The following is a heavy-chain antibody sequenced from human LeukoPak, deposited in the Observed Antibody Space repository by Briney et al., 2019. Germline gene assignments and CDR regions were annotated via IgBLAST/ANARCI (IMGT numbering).Heavy chain of an antibody. J-gene: IGHJ4*02. CDR2: IYYSGST. CDR1: GGSISSYY. CDR3: AKAGYSSGWYGNYFDY. Sequence: ASETLSLTCTVSGGSISSYYWSWIRQPPGKGLEWIGYIYYSGSTNYNPSLKSRVTISVDTSKNQFSLKLSSVTAADTAVYYCAKAGYSSGWYGNYFDYWGQGTLVTVSS. D-gene: IGHD6-19*01. V-gene: IGHV4-59*08.